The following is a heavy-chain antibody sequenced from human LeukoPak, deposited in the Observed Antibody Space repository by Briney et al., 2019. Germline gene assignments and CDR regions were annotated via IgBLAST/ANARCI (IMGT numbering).Heavy chain of an antibody. CDR3: AKNHTPSSWYPSGY. CDR2: ISGSGGST. D-gene: IGHD6-13*01. CDR1: GFTFSSYA. V-gene: IGHV3-23*01. Sequence: GGSLRLSCAASGFTFSSYAMSWVRQAPGKGLEWVSAISGSGGSTYYADSVKGRFTISRDNSKNTLYLQMNSLRAEDTAVYYCAKNHTPSSWYPSGYWGQGTLVTVSS. J-gene: IGHJ4*02.